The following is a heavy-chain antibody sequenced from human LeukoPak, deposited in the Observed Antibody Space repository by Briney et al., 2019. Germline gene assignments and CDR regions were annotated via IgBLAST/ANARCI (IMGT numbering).Heavy chain of an antibody. Sequence: SETLSLTCTVSGYSISSGYYWGWIRQPPGKGLEWIGSIYHSGSTYYNPSLKSRVTISVDTSKNQFSLKLSSVTAADTAVYYCARVVVVPAATPYYFDYWGQGTLVTVSS. J-gene: IGHJ4*02. D-gene: IGHD2-2*01. V-gene: IGHV4-38-2*02. CDR3: ARVVVVPAATPYYFDY. CDR1: GYSISSGYY. CDR2: IYHSGST.